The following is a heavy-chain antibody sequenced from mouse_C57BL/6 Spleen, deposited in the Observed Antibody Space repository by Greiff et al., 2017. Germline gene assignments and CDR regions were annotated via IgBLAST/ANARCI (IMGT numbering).Heavy chain of an antibody. CDR2: IDPSDSYT. V-gene: IGHV1-69*01. D-gene: IGHD4-1*01. Sequence: QVQLQQPGAELVMPGASVKLSCKASGYTFTSYWMHWVKQRPGQGLEWIGEIDPSDSYTNYNQKFKGKSTLTVDKSSSTAYMQLSSLTSEDSAVDYCARSWDGWYFDVWGTGTTVTVSS. CDR1: GYTFTSYW. CDR3: ARSWDGWYFDV. J-gene: IGHJ1*03.